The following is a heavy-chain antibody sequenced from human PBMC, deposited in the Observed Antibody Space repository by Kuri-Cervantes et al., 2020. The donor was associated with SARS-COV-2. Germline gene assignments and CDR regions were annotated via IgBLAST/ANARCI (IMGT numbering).Heavy chain of an antibody. CDR1: GGSISSGSYY. CDR2: IYTSGST. Sequence: SETLSLTCTVSGGSISSGSYYWSWIRQPAGKGLEWIGRIYTSGSTNYNPSLKSRITISVDTSKNQFSLKLSSVTAADTAVYYCARGGGTRNSYYFDYWGQGTLVTVSS. CDR3: ARGGGTRNSYYFDY. J-gene: IGHJ4*02. V-gene: IGHV4-61*02. D-gene: IGHD3-10*01.